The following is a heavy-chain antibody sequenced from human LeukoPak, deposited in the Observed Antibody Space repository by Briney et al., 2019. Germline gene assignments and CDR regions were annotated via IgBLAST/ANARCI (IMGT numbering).Heavy chain of an antibody. J-gene: IGHJ3*02. CDR2: IYFSGST. D-gene: IGHD1-7*01. CDR1: GGSIINYY. V-gene: IGHV4-59*12. Sequence: PSETLSLTCIVSGGSIINYYWSWIRQPPGKGLEWIGYIYFSGSTNYNPSLKSRVTISVDTSKNQFSLNLRSVTAADTAVYYCARPRTRKPDAFDIWGQGTMVTVSS. CDR3: ARPRTRKPDAFDI.